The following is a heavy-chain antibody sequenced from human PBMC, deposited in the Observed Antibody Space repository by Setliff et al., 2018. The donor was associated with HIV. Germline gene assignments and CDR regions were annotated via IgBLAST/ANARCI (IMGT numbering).Heavy chain of an antibody. D-gene: IGHD5-12*01. CDR1: GYTFTGYY. CDR2: INPNSGGT. CDR3: ARESRDIVATSPLDY. J-gene: IGHJ4*02. Sequence: GASVKVSCKASGYTFTGYYMHWVRQAPGQGLEWMGRINPNSGGTKYAQKFQGRVTMTRGTSTSTAYMELSRLISDDTAAYYCARESRDIVATSPLDYWGQGTLVTVSS. V-gene: IGHV1-2*06.